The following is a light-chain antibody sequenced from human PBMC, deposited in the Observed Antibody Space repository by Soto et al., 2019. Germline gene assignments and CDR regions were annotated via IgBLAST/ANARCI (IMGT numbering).Light chain of an antibody. CDR2: AAS. CDR1: QGISSY. Sequence: AIRMTQSPSSFSASTGDRVTITCRASQGISSYLAWYQQKPGKAPKLLIYAASTLQSGVPSRFSDSGSGTDFTLTISCLQSEDFAVYYCHQRQYWPPITFGQGTRLEI. J-gene: IGKJ5*01. CDR3: HQRQYWPPIT. V-gene: IGKV1-8*01.